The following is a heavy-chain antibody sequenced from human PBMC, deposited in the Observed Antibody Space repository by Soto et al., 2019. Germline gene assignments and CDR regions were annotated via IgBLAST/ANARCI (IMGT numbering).Heavy chain of an antibody. CDR3: AKICGLIDSSGYYSPTHFDY. V-gene: IGHV3-23*01. CDR2: ISGSGGST. J-gene: IGHJ4*02. D-gene: IGHD3-22*01. Sequence: GGSLRLSCAASGFTFSSYAMSWVRQAPGKGLEWVSAISGSGGSTYYADSVKGRFTISRDNSKNTLYLQMNSLRAEDTAVYYCAKICGLIDSSGYYSPTHFDYWGQGTLVTVSS. CDR1: GFTFSSYA.